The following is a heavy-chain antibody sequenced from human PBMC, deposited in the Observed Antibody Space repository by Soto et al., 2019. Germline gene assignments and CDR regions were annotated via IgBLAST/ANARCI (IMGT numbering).Heavy chain of an antibody. CDR1: AGSISSSGYY. CDR3: MLGSGWKVFDF. Sequence: PSETLSLTCTVSAGSISSSGYYWSWIRQHPGKGLEWIGYIYYSGSTYYNPSLKSRVTISVDTSKNQFSLKLSSVTAADTAVYYCMLGSGWKVFDFWGQGSLVSVSS. D-gene: IGHD3-22*01. CDR2: IYYSGST. V-gene: IGHV4-31*03. J-gene: IGHJ4*02.